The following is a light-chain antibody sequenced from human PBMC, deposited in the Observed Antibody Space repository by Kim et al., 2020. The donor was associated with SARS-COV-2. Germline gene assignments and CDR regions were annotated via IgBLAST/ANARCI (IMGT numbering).Light chain of an antibody. CDR3: SSYAGSNNLV. Sequence: QSVTISCTGTSSDVGGYNYVSWYQQHPGKAPKLMIYEVSKRPSGVPDRFSGSKSGNTASLTVSGLQAEDEADYYCSSYAGSNNLVFGGGTQLTV. CDR2: EVS. CDR1: SSDVGGYNY. J-gene: IGLJ2*01. V-gene: IGLV2-8*01.